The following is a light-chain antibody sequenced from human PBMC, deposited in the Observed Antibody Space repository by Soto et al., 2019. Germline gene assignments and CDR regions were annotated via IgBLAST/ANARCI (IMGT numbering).Light chain of an antibody. Sequence: DIQMTQSPSSLSASVGDRVTITCQASQDITNHLNWYQQKPGKAPKLLIYDASNLETGVPSRFSGSGSGTDFTFTITSLQPEDFARYYCQQYKINPAITFGPGTKVDIK. CDR2: DAS. CDR1: QDITNH. CDR3: QQYKINPAIT. J-gene: IGKJ3*01. V-gene: IGKV1-33*01.